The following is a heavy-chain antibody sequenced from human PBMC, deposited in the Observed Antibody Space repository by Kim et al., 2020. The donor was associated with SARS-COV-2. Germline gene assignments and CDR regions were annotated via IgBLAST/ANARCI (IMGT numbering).Heavy chain of an antibody. J-gene: IGHJ4*02. D-gene: IGHD6-13*01. V-gene: IGHV3-30-3*01. CDR2: ISYDGSNK. CDR3: ARGSSSWYVPFDY. CDR1: GFTFSSYA. Sequence: GGSLRLSCAASGFTFSSYAMHWVRQAPGKGLEWVAVISYDGSNKYYADSVKGRFTISRDNSKNTLYLQMNSLRAEDTAVYYCARGSSSWYVPFDYWGQGTLVTVSS.